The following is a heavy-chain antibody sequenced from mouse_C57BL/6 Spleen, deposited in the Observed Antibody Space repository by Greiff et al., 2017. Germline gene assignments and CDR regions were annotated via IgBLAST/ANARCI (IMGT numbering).Heavy chain of an antibody. CDR3: GTLYYYENFDY. V-gene: IGHV1-64*01. D-gene: IGHD1-1*01. CDR2: IHPNSGST. Sequence: QVQLQQPGAELVKPGASVKLSCKASGYTFTSYWTHWVKQRPGQGLEWIGMIHPNSGSTNYNEKFKSKATLTVDKSSSTAYMQLSSLTSEDSAVYYCGTLYYYENFDYWGQGTTLTVSS. J-gene: IGHJ2*01. CDR1: GYTFTSYW.